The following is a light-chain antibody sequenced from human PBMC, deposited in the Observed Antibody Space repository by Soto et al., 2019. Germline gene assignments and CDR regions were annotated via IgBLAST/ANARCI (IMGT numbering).Light chain of an antibody. Sequence: QSVLTQPPSVSGAPGQRVTISCTGSSSNIESGYDIHWYQQLPGTAPKLLIYTNINRPSGVPDRFSGSRSATSASLAITGLQAEDEGTYYCQSYDNRLGGSRVFGGGTKVTVL. J-gene: IGLJ3*02. V-gene: IGLV1-40*01. CDR2: TNI. CDR1: SSNIESGYD. CDR3: QSYDNRLGGSRV.